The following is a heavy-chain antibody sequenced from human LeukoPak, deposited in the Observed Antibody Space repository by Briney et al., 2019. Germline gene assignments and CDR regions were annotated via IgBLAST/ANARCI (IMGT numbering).Heavy chain of an antibody. J-gene: IGHJ4*02. CDR1: GGSISSSSYY. Sequence: ETLSLTCTVSGGSISSSSYYWGWIRQAPGEGLEWVSTISGSGTITYYADSVRGRFTISRDYSTNTLYLQMSSLRAEDTAIYYCAYLGLSSDWNDVPGPQIDYWGQGTPVTVSS. D-gene: IGHD1-1*01. CDR3: AYLGLSSDWNDVPGPQIDY. CDR2: ISGSGTIT. V-gene: IGHV3-23*01.